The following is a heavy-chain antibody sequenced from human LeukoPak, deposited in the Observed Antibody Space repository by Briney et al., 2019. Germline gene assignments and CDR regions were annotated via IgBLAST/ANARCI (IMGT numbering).Heavy chain of an antibody. Sequence: PGGSLRLSCAALGVTVTSRYMNLVRQAPGEGLEWVSLIYSGGLTFYADSVKGRFTVSRDRSRNTLYLQMKSLRAEDTAVYFCAKDGDYGDTTTPGYWGQGTLVTVSS. CDR1: GVTVTSRY. CDR2: IYSGGLT. CDR3: AKDGDYGDTTTPGY. J-gene: IGHJ4*02. D-gene: IGHD4-17*01. V-gene: IGHV3-53*01.